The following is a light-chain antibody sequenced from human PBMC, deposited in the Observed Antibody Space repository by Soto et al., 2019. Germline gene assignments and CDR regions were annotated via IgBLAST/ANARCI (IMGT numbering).Light chain of an antibody. V-gene: IGKV3-20*01. CDR2: GAS. CDR1: QSVSSSY. CDR3: QQYGSSPPYS. Sequence: TQSPGTLSLSPGEGAALSCRASQSVSSSYLAWYQQKPGQAPRLLIYGASSRATGIPDRFSGSGSGTDFTLTISRLEPEDFAVYYCQQYGSSPPYSFGPGTKVDI. J-gene: IGKJ3*01.